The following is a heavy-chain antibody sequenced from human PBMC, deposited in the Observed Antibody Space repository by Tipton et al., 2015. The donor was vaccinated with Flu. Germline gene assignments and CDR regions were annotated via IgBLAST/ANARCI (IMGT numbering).Heavy chain of an antibody. CDR1: GYSITSGYY. Sequence: GLVKPSETLSLTCAVSGYSITSGYYWGWGRQPPGKGPEWIGTIHHSGSTYYNPSLKSRITRSVDTSNNQFSLKLSSVTAADTAVYYCARSQVDWNDTPHWVDPWGLGTLVTVSS. J-gene: IGHJ5*02. CDR2: IHHSGST. CDR3: ARSQVDWNDTPHWVDP. D-gene: IGHD1-1*01. V-gene: IGHV4-38-2*01.